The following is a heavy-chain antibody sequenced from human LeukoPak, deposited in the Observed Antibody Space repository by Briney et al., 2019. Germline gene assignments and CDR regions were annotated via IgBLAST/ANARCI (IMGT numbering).Heavy chain of an antibody. CDR1: GITLGNYG. V-gene: IGHV3-23*01. CDR3: AKRGVVIRVFLVGFHKEAYYFDS. D-gene: IGHD3-10*01. CDR2: ISDSGGST. J-gene: IGHJ4*02. Sequence: GGSLRLSCAVSGITLGNYGMSWVRQPPGKGLEWVAGISDSGGSTNYADSVKGRLTTSRDTPRNTLYLQMNSLRAEDTAVYFCAKRGVVIRVFLVGFHKEAYYFDSWGQGALVTVSS.